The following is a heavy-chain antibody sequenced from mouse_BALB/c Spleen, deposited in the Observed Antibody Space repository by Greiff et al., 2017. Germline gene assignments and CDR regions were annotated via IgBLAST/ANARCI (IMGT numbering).Heavy chain of an antibody. CDR1: GFNIKDTY. CDR3: ARGPITTATEVGTY. D-gene: IGHD1-2*01. J-gene: IGHJ3*01. CDR2: IDPANGNT. Sequence: VQLQQSGAELVKPGASVKLSCTASGFNIKDTYMHWVKQRPEQGLEWIGRIDPANGNTKYDPKFQGKATITADTSSNTAYLQLSSLTSEDSAVYYCARGPITTATEVGTYWGQGTLVTVSA. V-gene: IGHV14-3*02.